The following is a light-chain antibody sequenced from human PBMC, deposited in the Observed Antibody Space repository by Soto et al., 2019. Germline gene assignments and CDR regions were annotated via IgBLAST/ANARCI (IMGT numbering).Light chain of an antibody. J-gene: IGLJ2*01. CDR2: EVT. CDR3: SSYTRNTTPVV. V-gene: IGLV2-14*01. Sequence: QSALTQPASVSGSPGQSITISCTGTSGDIGGYNYVSWYQQHPGKAPKLLISEVTNRPSGVSNRFSGSKSGNTASLTISGVLAEDEADYYCSSYTRNTTPVVFGGGTKLTVL. CDR1: SGDIGGYNY.